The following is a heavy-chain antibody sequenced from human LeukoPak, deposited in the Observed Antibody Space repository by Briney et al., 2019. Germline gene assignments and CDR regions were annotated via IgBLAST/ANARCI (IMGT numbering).Heavy chain of an antibody. D-gene: IGHD1-26*01. J-gene: IGHJ5*02. CDR1: GGSISSSSYY. CDR3: ARHLVGARLAWFDP. V-gene: IGHV4-39*01. CDR2: IYYSGST. Sequence: KPSETLSLTCTVSGGSISSSSYYWGWIRQPPGKGLEWIGSIYYSGSTYYNPSLKSRVTISVDTSKNQFSLKLSSVTAADTAVYYCARHLVGARLAWFDPWGQGTLVTVSS.